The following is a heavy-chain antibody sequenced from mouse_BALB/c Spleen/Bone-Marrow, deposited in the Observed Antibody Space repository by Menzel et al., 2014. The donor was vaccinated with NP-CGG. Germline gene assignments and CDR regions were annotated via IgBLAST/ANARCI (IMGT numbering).Heavy chain of an antibody. D-gene: IGHD2-3*01. CDR1: GFNIKDTY. CDR2: IDPANGNT. Sequence: EVKLMESGAELVKPGASVKLSCTASGFNIKDTYMHWVKQRPEQGLEWIGRIDPANGNTKYDPKFQGKATITADTSFNTAYLQLSSLTSEDTAVYYCARWLLPYGLDYWGQGTSVTVSS. J-gene: IGHJ4*01. V-gene: IGHV14-3*02. CDR3: ARWLLPYGLDY.